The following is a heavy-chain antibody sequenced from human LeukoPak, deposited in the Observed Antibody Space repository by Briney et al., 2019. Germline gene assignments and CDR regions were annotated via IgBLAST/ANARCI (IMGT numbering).Heavy chain of an antibody. Sequence: GGSLRLSCAASGFTFSSFSMNWVRQAPGKGLEWVSYISSGSTTIYYADSVKGRFAISRDNAKNSLYLQMNSLRAEDTAVYYCAKDKDYGDYVLDYWGQGTLVTVSS. CDR1: GFTFSSFS. CDR3: AKDKDYGDYVLDY. J-gene: IGHJ4*02. CDR2: ISSGSTTI. V-gene: IGHV3-48*01. D-gene: IGHD4-17*01.